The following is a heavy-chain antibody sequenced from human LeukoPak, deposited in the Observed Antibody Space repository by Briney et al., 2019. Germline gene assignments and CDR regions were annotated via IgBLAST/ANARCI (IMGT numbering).Heavy chain of an antibody. CDR2: IYHSGST. CDR1: GGSISSSNW. V-gene: IGHV4-4*02. CDR3: ARTGVGSGWPFDY. D-gene: IGHD6-19*01. J-gene: IGHJ4*02. Sequence: SGTLSLTCAVSGGSISSSNWWSWVRQPPGKGLEWIGEIYHSGSTNYNPSLKSRVTISVDKSKNQFSLQLNSVTPEDTAVYYCARTGVGSGWPFDYWGQGTLVTVSS.